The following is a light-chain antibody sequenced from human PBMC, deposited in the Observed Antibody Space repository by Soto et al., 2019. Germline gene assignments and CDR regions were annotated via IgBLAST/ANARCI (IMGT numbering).Light chain of an antibody. J-gene: IGKJ1*01. CDR2: DAS. CDR3: QHMRT. V-gene: IGKV1-5*01. Sequence: DIKMPQSPSTLSASVGDRVNITCRASQNINNCIAWYQQKPGQAPKFLIYDASTLESGVPSRFSGSGFGTEFSLTISSLQPDDFGIYYGQHMRTFGQGTKVEIK. CDR1: QNINNC.